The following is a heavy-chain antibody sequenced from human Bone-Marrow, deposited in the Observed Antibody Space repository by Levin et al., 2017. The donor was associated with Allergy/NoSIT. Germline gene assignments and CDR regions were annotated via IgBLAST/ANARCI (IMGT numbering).Heavy chain of an antibody. Sequence: GGSLRLSCAASGFTFSSYSVNWVRQAPGKGLEWVSSISSSSSYIYYADSVKGRFTISRDNAKNSLYLQMNSLRAEDTAVYYCARYYGSGKFDYWGQGTLVTVSS. CDR3: ARYYGSGKFDY. J-gene: IGHJ4*02. V-gene: IGHV3-21*01. CDR1: GFTFSSYS. CDR2: ISSSSSYI. D-gene: IGHD3-10*01.